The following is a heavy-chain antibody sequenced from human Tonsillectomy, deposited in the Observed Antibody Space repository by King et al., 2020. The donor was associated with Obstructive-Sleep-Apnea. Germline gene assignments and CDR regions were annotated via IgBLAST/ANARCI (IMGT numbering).Heavy chain of an antibody. Sequence: QLQESGPGLVKPSQTLSLTCGVSGGSISSGGYSWSWIRQPPGKGLEWIGYIDYSGSTHYKPSSKSRVTISIDTSKIQFSLKRRAVTAADTAVYYWARVSYYVSSGSGVYGMDVWGQGTTVTVSS. CDR1: GGSISSGGYS. CDR3: ARVSYYVSSGSGVYGMDV. J-gene: IGHJ6*02. D-gene: IGHD3-22*01. CDR2: IDYSGST. V-gene: IGHV4-30-4*07.